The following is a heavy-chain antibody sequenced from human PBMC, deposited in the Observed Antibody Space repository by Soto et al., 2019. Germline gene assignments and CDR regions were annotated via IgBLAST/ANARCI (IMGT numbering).Heavy chain of an antibody. CDR2: MYYSGST. CDR3: AREKSSGYYLSFDY. J-gene: IGHJ4*02. Sequence: SETLSLTCTVSGGSISSGGSYWSWIRQHPGRGLEWIGNMYYSGSTYYNPSLKSRVTISVDTSKNQFSLKLSSVTAADTAVYYCAREKSSGYYLSFDYWGQGTLVTVSS. V-gene: IGHV4-31*03. CDR1: GGSISSGGSY. D-gene: IGHD3-22*01.